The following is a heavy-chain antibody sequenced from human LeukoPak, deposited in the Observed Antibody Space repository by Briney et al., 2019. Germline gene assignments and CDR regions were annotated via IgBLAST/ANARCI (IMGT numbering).Heavy chain of an antibody. Sequence: GGSLRLSCAAPGFTFSNYWMTWVRQAPGKGLEWVADVKPDGSEKSYVDSVKGRFTISRDNAQNSLYLQMNSLRAEDTAVYYCARDRGYYVFDYWGQGTLVTVSS. CDR3: ARDRGYYVFDY. J-gene: IGHJ4*02. V-gene: IGHV3-7*01. CDR1: GFTFSNYW. D-gene: IGHD3-22*01. CDR2: VKPDGSEK.